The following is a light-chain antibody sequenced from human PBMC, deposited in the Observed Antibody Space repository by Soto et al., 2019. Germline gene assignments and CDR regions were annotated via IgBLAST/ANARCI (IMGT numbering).Light chain of an antibody. V-gene: IGLV2-11*01. CDR1: ISDVGDYDY. Sequence: QSALTQPRSVSGSPGQSVTISCTGTISDVGDYDYVSWYQQHPGKAPKLIIYDVYKRSSGVPDRFSGSKSGNTASLTISGLQADDEADYYCCSYAGSSTSVIFGGGTKVTVL. CDR2: DVY. CDR3: CSYAGSSTSVI. J-gene: IGLJ2*01.